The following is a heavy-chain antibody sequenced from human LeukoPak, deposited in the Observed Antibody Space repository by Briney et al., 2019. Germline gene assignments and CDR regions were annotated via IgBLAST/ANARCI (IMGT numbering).Heavy chain of an antibody. CDR2: IIPIFGTA. J-gene: IGHJ4*02. CDR3: ARERNIAAAGFFDY. V-gene: IGHV1-69*05. CDR1: GGTFSSYA. Sequence: GASVKVSCKASGGTFSSYAISWVRQAPGQGLEWMGRIIPIFGTANYAQKFQGRVTITTDESTSTAYMELSSLRSEDTAVYYCARERNIAAAGFFDYWGQGTLVTVSS. D-gene: IGHD6-13*01.